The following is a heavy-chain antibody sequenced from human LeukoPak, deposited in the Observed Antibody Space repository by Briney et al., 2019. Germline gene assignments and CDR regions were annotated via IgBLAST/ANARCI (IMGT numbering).Heavy chain of an antibody. CDR1: GGTFSSYA. Sequence: GASVKVSCKASGGTFSSYAISRVRQAPGQGLEWMGGIIPIFGTANYAQKFQGRVTITTDESTSTAYMELSSLRSEDTAVYYCARDLDGSGTAGYWGQGTLVTVSS. CDR2: IIPIFGTA. CDR3: ARDLDGSGTAGY. D-gene: IGHD3-10*01. V-gene: IGHV1-69*05. J-gene: IGHJ4*02.